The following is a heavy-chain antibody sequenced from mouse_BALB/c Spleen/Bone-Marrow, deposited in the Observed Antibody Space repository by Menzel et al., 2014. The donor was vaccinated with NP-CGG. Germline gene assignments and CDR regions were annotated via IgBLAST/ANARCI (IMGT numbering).Heavy chain of an antibody. D-gene: IGHD4-1*01. Sequence: EVQLQQSGAELVKPGASVKISCKASGYTFTDYNLDWVKQSHGKSLEWIGDIHPNYDSTTHNQKFKGKATLTVDKSSSTAYMELRSLTSEDTAVYYCARGTGYALDYWGQGTSVTVSS. CDR1: GYTFTDYN. CDR2: IHPNYDST. CDR3: ARGTGYALDY. J-gene: IGHJ4*01. V-gene: IGHV1-18*01.